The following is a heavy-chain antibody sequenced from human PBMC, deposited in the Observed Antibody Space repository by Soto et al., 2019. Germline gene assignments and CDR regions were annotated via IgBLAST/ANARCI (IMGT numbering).Heavy chain of an antibody. CDR3: ARDDTRSMHV. D-gene: IGHD2-15*01. CDR1: GFTFSDYY. V-gene: IGHV3-11*01. CDR2: ISHSGSTI. Sequence: GGSLRLSCAASGFTFSDYYMNWIRQAPGKGLEWVSYISHSGSTIYYANSVKGRFTISGDNVKNSLYLQMNSLRAEDTAMYYCARDDTRSMHVWGHGITVTVS. J-gene: IGHJ6*02.